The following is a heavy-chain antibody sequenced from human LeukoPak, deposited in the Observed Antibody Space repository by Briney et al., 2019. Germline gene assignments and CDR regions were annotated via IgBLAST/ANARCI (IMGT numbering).Heavy chain of an antibody. V-gene: IGHV3-21*01. D-gene: IGHD4-17*01. J-gene: IGHJ5*02. CDR1: GFTFSSYS. CDR2: ISSSSSYI. Sequence: PGGSLRLSCAASGFTFSSYSMNWVRQAPGKGLEWVSSISSSSSYIYYADSVKGRFTISRDNAKNSLYLQMSSLRAEDTAVYYCARKDYGDYGTGWFDPWGQGTLVTVSS. CDR3: ARKDYGDYGTGWFDP.